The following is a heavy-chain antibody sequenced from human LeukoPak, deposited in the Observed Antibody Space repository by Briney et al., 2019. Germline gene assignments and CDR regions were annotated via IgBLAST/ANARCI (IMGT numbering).Heavy chain of an antibody. J-gene: IGHJ4*02. CDR1: GGSISGYY. Sequence: SETLSLTCTVSGGSISGYYWSWIRQPAGKGLQWIGRFYTSGSTNYNPSLKSRVTMSVDTSKNQFSLKLSSVTAADTAVYYCARAHYDFWSAYLDFWGQGTLVTVSS. V-gene: IGHV4-4*07. CDR2: FYTSGST. D-gene: IGHD3-3*01. CDR3: ARAHYDFWSAYLDF.